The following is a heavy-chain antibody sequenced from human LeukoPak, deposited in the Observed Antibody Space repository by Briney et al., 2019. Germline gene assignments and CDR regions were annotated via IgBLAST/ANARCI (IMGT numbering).Heavy chain of an antibody. J-gene: IGHJ4*02. CDR3: ARAHSGYDC. CDR2: IKQDGSEK. D-gene: IGHD5-12*01. Sequence: PGGSLRLSCAASGFSFSNYWMSWVRQAPGKGLEWVANIKQDGSEKYYGDSVKGRFTISRDNAKNSLYLQMNSLRAEDTAVYYCARAHSGYDCWGQGTLVTVSS. CDR1: GFSFSNYW. V-gene: IGHV3-7*01.